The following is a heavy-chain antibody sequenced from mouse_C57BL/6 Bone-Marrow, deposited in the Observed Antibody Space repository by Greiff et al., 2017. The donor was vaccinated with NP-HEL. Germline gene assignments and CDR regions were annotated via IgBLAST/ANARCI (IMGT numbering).Heavy chain of an antibody. CDR1: GFSLTSYG. Sequence: VQLVESGPGPVQPSQSLSITCTVSGFSLTSYGVHWVRQSPGKGLEWLGVIWSGGSTDYNAAFISRLSISKDNSKSQVFFKMNSLQADDTAIYYCASYDYSAWFAYWGQGTLVTVSA. J-gene: IGHJ3*01. D-gene: IGHD2-4*01. V-gene: IGHV2-2*01. CDR3: ASYDYSAWFAY. CDR2: IWSGGST.